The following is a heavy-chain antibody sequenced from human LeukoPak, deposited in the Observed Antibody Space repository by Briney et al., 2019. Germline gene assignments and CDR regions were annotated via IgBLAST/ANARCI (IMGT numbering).Heavy chain of an antibody. CDR1: EYTFASYD. CDR2: MNSNSGNT. D-gene: IGHD2-21*01. V-gene: IGHV1-8*01. CDR3: ARSSGGDVASDESFAC. J-gene: IGHJ4*02. Sequence: GASVKVSCKASEYTFASYDINWVRQAPGQGLEWMGWMNSNSGNTGYAQKFQGRVTMTRNTSINIAYMELSSLRFEDTAVYYCARSSGGDVASDESFACGGEGTLVTVSS.